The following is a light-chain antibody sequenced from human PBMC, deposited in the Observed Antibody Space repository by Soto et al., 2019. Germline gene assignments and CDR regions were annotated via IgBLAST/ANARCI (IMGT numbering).Light chain of an antibody. V-gene: IGKV3-15*01. CDR3: QQYANWPLT. Sequence: EVVMTQSLATVSVSPGERTSLSCRASQSVGTSLGWYQQKPGQAPRLLISKTSTRATGVPARFSGSGSGTEFTLTISSLQSEDIAVYYCQQYANWPLTFGGGTKVDIK. CDR1: QSVGTS. J-gene: IGKJ4*01. CDR2: KTS.